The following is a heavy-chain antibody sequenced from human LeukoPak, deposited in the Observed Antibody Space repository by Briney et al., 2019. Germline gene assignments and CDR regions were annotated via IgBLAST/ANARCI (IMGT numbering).Heavy chain of an antibody. CDR1: GYTFTSYG. V-gene: IGHV1-18*01. CDR2: IGPYNGNT. Sequence: ASVKVSCKASGYTFTSYGISWVRQAPGQGLEWMGWIGPYNGNTNYAQNLQGRVTMTTDTSTSTAYMELGSLGSDDTAVYYCARGDIAVAPRECWGQGTLVTVSS. CDR3: ARGDIAVAPREC. D-gene: IGHD6-19*01. J-gene: IGHJ4*02.